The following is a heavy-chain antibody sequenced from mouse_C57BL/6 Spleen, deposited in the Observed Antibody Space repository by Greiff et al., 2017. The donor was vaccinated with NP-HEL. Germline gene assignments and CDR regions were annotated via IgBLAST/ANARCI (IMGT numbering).Heavy chain of an antibody. CDR1: GFNIKDYY. CDR3: TTQGYYGSSWFAY. Sequence: VQLKESGAELVRPGASVKLSCTASGFNIKDYYMHWVKQRPEQGLEWIGRIDPEDGDTEYAPKFQGKATMTADTSSNTAYLQLSSLTSEDTAVYYCTTQGYYGSSWFAYWGQGTLVTVSA. D-gene: IGHD1-1*01. CDR2: IDPEDGDT. J-gene: IGHJ3*01. V-gene: IGHV14-1*01.